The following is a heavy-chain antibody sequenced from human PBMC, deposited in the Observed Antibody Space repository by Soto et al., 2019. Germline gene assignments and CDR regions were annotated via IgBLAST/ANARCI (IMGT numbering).Heavy chain of an antibody. CDR3: ARLHSHGTFGMDV. CDR2: IIPIFGTT. D-gene: IGHD5-18*01. J-gene: IGHJ6*02. Sequence: QMHLVQSGAEVKEPGSSVKVSCKASGGSFTYTLSWVRQAPGQGLEWMGGIIPIFGTTNYAQKFQGRLTITAAESTKTAYMELTNLRSDATAVYYCARLHSHGTFGMDVWGQGTTVSVSS. V-gene: IGHV1-69*01. CDR1: GGSFTYT.